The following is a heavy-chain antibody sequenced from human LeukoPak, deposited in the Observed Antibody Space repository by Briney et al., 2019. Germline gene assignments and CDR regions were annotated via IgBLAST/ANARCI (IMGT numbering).Heavy chain of an antibody. CDR2: ISGSGGST. D-gene: IGHD3-22*01. Sequence: EGSLRLSCAASGFTFSSYAMSWVRQAPGKGLEWVSAISGSGGSTYYADSVKGRFTISRDNSKNTLYLQMNSLRAEDTAVYYCARRRTYYYDSSGYYYYFDYWGQGTLVTVSS. CDR3: ARRRTYYYDSSGYYYYFDY. V-gene: IGHV3-23*01. CDR1: GFTFSSYA. J-gene: IGHJ4*02.